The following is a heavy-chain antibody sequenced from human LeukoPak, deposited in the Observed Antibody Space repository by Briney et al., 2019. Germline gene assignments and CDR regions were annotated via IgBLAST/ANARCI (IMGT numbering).Heavy chain of an antibody. Sequence: GASVKVSCKASGGTFSSYAISWVRQAPGQGLEWMGGIIPIFGTANYAQKFQGRVTITADESTSTAYMELSSLRSEDTAVYYCARERGTTVTTAYFDDWGQGTLVTVSS. CDR3: ARERGTTVTTAYFDD. CDR1: GGTFSSYA. J-gene: IGHJ4*02. CDR2: IIPIFGTA. D-gene: IGHD4-11*01. V-gene: IGHV1-69*13.